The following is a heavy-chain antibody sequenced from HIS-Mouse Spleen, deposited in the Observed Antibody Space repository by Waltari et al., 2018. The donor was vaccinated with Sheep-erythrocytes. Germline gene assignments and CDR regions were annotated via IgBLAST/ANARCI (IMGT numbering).Heavy chain of an antibody. Sequence: EVQLVESGGGLVKPGGSLRLSCAASGFTFSSYSMNWVRQAPGKGLEWVSSISGSSSYICYADSVKGRFTISRDNAKNSLYLQMNSLRAEDTAVYYCARVASGATFDYWGQGTLVTVSS. CDR1: GFTFSSYS. V-gene: IGHV3-21*01. CDR2: ISGSSSYI. J-gene: IGHJ4*02. CDR3: ARVASGATFDY. D-gene: IGHD1-26*01.